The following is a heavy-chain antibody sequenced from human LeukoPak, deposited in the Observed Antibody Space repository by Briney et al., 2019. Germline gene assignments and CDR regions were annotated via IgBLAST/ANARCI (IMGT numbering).Heavy chain of an antibody. CDR2: IYSGGTT. V-gene: IGHV3-66*01. J-gene: IGHJ4*02. CDR3: AKAPTGYVPGD. Sequence: PGGSLRLSCAASGFTVSSNYMSWVRQAPGKGLEWVSVIYSGGTTYYADSVKGRFTISRDNSKNTVSLQMNSLRVEDTAVYYCAKAPTGYVPGDWGQGTLVTVSS. CDR1: GFTVSSNY. D-gene: IGHD3-9*01.